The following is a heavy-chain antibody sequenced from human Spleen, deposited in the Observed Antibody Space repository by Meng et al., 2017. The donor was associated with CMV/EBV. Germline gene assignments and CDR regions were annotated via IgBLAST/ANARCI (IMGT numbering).Heavy chain of an antibody. J-gene: IGHJ4*02. Sequence: SETLSLTCTVSGGSISSGYYWGWIRQPPGKGLEWLGSLYHSGTTYYNPSLKSRVTMSVDTSKNQLSLKLSSVTAADTAVYYCASGYTVTYYFDYWGQGTLVTVSS. CDR1: GGSISSGYY. CDR2: LYHSGTT. D-gene: IGHD4-11*01. V-gene: IGHV4-38-2*02. CDR3: ASGYTVTYYFDY.